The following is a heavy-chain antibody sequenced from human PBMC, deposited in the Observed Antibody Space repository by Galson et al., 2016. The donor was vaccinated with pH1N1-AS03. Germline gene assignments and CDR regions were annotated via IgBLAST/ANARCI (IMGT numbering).Heavy chain of an antibody. V-gene: IGHV1-46*01. CDR1: GYTFTSYY. Sequence: SVKVSCKASGYTFTSYYIHWVRQAPGQGRERMGIINPSDGNTNYAQRFQGRVTMTRDTSTSTVYMELSSLRSDDTAVYYCARVSAGLTGYYYAMDVWGQGTTVTVSS. CDR2: INPSDGNT. J-gene: IGHJ6*02. D-gene: IGHD4/OR15-4a*01. CDR3: ARVSAGLTGYYYAMDV.